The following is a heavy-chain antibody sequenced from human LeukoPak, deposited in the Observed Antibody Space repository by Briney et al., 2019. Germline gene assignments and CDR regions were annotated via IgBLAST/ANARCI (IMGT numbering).Heavy chain of an antibody. J-gene: IGHJ4*02. CDR2: IYYSGST. V-gene: IGHV4-59*12. Sequence: SETLSLTCTVSGGSINNYYWSWIRQPPGKGLEWIGYIYYSGSTYYNPSLKSRVTISVDTSKNQFSLKLSSVTAADTAVYYCARELYDFWSGPKIDYWGQGTLVTVSS. D-gene: IGHD3-3*01. CDR1: GGSINNYY. CDR3: ARELYDFWSGPKIDY.